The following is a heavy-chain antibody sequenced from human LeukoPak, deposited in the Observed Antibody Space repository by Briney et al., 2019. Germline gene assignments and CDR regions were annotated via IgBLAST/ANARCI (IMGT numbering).Heavy chain of an antibody. Sequence: GASLRRSCAASGFTFSSYWMNWVRQAPGKGLEWVAKIKQDGSETYYVDSVKGRFSISRDNAKNSLYLQMNSLRAEDTAMYYCASPSYSGGWYYLDYWGQGTLVTVSS. CDR3: ASPSYSGGWYYLDY. V-gene: IGHV3-7*01. CDR2: IKQDGSET. D-gene: IGHD6-13*01. J-gene: IGHJ4*02. CDR1: GFTFSSYW.